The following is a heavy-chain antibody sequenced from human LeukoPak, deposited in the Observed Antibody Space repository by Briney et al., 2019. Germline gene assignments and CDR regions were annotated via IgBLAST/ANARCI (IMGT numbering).Heavy chain of an antibody. Sequence: PSETLSLTCAVYGGSFSGYYWSWIHQPPGKGLEWIGEINHSGSTNYNPSLKSRVTISVDTSKNQFSLKLSSVTAADTAVYYCARADILTGYYRRINAFDIWGQGTMVTVSS. CDR3: ARADILTGYYRRINAFDI. V-gene: IGHV4-34*01. D-gene: IGHD3-9*01. J-gene: IGHJ3*02. CDR1: GGSFSGYY. CDR2: INHSGST.